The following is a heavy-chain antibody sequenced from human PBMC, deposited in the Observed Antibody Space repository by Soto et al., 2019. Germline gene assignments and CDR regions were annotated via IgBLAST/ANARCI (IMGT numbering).Heavy chain of an antibody. J-gene: IGHJ6*03. CDR2: ISGSGGST. CDR3: AKDLAARSPNPVLYYMDV. D-gene: IGHD6-6*01. Sequence: GGSLRLSCAASGFTFSSYAMSWVRQAPGKGLEWVSAISGSGGSTYYADSVKGRFTISRDNSKNTLYLQMNSLRAEDTAVYYCAKDLAARSPNPVLYYMDVWGKGTTVTVSS. V-gene: IGHV3-23*01. CDR1: GFTFSSYA.